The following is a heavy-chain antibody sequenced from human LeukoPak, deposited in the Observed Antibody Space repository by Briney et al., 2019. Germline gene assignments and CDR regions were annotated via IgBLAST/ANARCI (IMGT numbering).Heavy chain of an antibody. CDR3: AIGRYCSSTSCYAPNWFDL. D-gene: IGHD2-2*01. J-gene: IGHJ5*02. CDR2: ISSSSRYK. CDR1: GFTFSRYG. V-gene: IGHV3-21*01. Sequence: GGSLRLSCAASGFTFSRYGMKWVGQARGKGLEGVSSISSSSRYKYYADSVKRRFTISTDHANNSLYLQMNSLRAEDTAVYYCAIGRYCSSTSCYAPNWFDLWGQGTLVTVSS.